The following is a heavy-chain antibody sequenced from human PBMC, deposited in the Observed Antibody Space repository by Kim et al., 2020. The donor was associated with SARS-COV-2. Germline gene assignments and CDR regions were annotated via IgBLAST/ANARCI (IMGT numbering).Heavy chain of an antibody. CDR3: ARRGTGYSSDY. D-gene: IGHD6-13*01. CDR2: ISSSSRTI. CDR1: GFTFSSDS. Sequence: GGSLRLSCAASGFTFSSDSMNWVRQAPGKGLEWVSYISSSSRTIYYADSVKGRFTISRDNAKNSLYLQMNSLRAEDTAVYYCARRGTGYSSDYWGQGTLVTVSS. J-gene: IGHJ4*01. V-gene: IGHV3-48*04.